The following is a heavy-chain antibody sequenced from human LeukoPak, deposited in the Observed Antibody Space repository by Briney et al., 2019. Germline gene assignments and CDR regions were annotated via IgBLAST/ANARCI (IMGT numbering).Heavy chain of an antibody. CDR2: IYPGDSDT. Sequence: GESLKISCKGSGYSFTSYRIGWVRQMPGKGLEWMGIIYPGDSDTRYSPSFQRQVTISADKSISTAYLQWSSLKASDTAMYYCARRDTAMIYNWFDPWGQGTLVTVSS. CDR1: GYSFTSYR. V-gene: IGHV5-51*01. J-gene: IGHJ5*02. CDR3: ARRDTAMIYNWFDP. D-gene: IGHD5-18*01.